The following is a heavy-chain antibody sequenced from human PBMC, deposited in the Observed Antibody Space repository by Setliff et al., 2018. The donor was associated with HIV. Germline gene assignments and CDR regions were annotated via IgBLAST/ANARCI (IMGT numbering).Heavy chain of an antibody. CDR3: TTTYGDYVFAEYFQH. D-gene: IGHD4-17*01. J-gene: IGHJ1*01. V-gene: IGHV3-73*01. CDR1: GFTFSGSA. Sequence: PGGSLRLSCAASGFTFSGSAMHWVRQASGKGLEWVGRIRSKANSYATAYAASVKGRFTISRDDSKNTAYLQMNSLKTEDTAVYYCTTTYGDYVFAEYFQHWGQGTLVTV. CDR2: IRSKANSYAT.